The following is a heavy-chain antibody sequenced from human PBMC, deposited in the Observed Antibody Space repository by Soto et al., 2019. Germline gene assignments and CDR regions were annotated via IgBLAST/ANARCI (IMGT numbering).Heavy chain of an antibody. CDR2: INHSGST. CDR3: ARGKLSYDTAMVTNWFDP. D-gene: IGHD5-18*01. J-gene: IGHJ5*02. Sequence: SETVSLTCAGYGGSFSGYYWSWIRQPPGKGLEWIGEINHSGSTNYNPSLKSRVTISVDTSKNQFSLKLSSVTAADTAVYYCARGKLSYDTAMVTNWFDPWGQGTLVTVSS. V-gene: IGHV4-34*01. CDR1: GGSFSGYY.